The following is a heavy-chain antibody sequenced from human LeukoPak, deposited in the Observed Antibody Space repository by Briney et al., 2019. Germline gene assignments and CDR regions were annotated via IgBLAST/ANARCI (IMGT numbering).Heavy chain of an antibody. CDR1: GGSISSYY. Sequence: SGTLSLTCTVSGGSISSYYWSWIRQPPGKGLEWIGYIYYSGSTNYNPSLKSRVTISVDTSKNQFSLKLSSVTAADTAVYYCARHANLGGMDVWGQGTTVTVSS. V-gene: IGHV4-59*08. CDR3: ARHANLGGMDV. J-gene: IGHJ6*02. D-gene: IGHD1-1*01. CDR2: IYYSGST.